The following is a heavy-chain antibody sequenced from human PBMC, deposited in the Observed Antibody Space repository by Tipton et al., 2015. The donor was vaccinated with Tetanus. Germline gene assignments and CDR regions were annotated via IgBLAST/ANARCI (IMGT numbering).Heavy chain of an antibody. CDR3: ARGITDGYNRRFDY. Sequence: GLVKSSETLSLTCTVSRGPISSYYWSWIRQPAGKGLEWIGHISNGNADYVPSLKSRLTLSVDLSKNQISLNLHSVTAADAGFYYCARGITDGYNRRFDYWGQGILVAVSS. CDR2: ISNGNA. CDR1: RGPISSYY. V-gene: IGHV4-4*07. D-gene: IGHD5-24*01. J-gene: IGHJ4*02.